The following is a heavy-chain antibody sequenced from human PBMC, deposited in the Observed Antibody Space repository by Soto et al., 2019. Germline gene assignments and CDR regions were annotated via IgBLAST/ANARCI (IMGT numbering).Heavy chain of an antibody. V-gene: IGHV3-30*04. Sequence: QVQLVGSGGGVVQPGRSLRLSCAASGFTFSSYTMHWVRQAPGKGLEWVALIYYDGSNKFYADSVKGRFTISRDNSNNTLYLETNSLRAEDTAVYYCARGGGNQLGDCYDNWGQGTLVTVSS. D-gene: IGHD2-21*02. CDR2: IYYDGSNK. CDR3: ARGGGNQLGDCYDN. J-gene: IGHJ4*02. CDR1: GFTFSSYT.